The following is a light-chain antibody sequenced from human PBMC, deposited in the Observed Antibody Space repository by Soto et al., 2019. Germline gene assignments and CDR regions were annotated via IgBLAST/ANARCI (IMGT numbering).Light chain of an antibody. J-gene: IGKJ1*01. V-gene: IGKV4-1*01. CDR2: WAS. CDR1: LSLLYSPHNKNY. Sequence: DIVMTQSPDSLAVSLGERATINCRSSLSLLYSPHNKNYLAWYQQRPGQPPRLLIKWASARESGVPDRFSVSGSGTDFTLTITSLQAEDVAVYFCQHYYSTPQTVGQGTKVEIK. CDR3: QHYYSTPQT.